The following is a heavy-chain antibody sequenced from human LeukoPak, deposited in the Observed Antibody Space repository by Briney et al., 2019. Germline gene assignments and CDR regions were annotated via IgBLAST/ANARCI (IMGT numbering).Heavy chain of an antibody. J-gene: IGHJ4*02. V-gene: IGHV3-30*18. CDR3: AKEAWLTGYSPFDY. CDR1: GFTFSNYG. CDR2: SSYDGSNK. D-gene: IGHD3-9*01. Sequence: PGRSLRLSCAASGFTFSNYGMHWVRQAPGKGLKWVAVSSYDGSNKYYSDSVKGRFTISRDNSKNTLYLQMNSLRAEDTAVYYCAKEAWLTGYSPFDYWGQGTLVTVSS.